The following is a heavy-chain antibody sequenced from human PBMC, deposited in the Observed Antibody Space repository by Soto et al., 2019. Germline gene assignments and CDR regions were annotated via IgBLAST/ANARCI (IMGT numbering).Heavy chain of an antibody. Sequence: LSLTCTVSGGSISSGGYYWSWIRQHPGKGLEWIGYIYYSGSTYYNPSLKSRVTISVDTPKNQFSLKLSSVTAADTAVYYCARLGYCISTSCYRAYYYYGMDVWGQGTTVTVSS. CDR2: IYYSGST. CDR3: ARLGYCISTSCYRAYYYYGMDV. J-gene: IGHJ6*02. CDR1: GGSISSGGYY. D-gene: IGHD2-2*02. V-gene: IGHV4-31*03.